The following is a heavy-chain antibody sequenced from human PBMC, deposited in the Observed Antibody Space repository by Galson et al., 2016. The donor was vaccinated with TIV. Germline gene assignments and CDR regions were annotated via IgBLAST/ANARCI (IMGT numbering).Heavy chain of an antibody. D-gene: IGHD5-18*01. Sequence: SVKVSCKASGGTFSSFVVTWVRQAPGQGLEWMGGIIPLFGEAHYAQKFQGRVTISADESTSTVYMELRSLRSGDTAVYHCAKCRNTAMDTYYYYYGLDVWGQG. CDR3: AKCRNTAMDTYYYYYGLDV. J-gene: IGHJ6*02. V-gene: IGHV1-69*13. CDR2: IIPLFGEA. CDR1: GGTFSSFV.